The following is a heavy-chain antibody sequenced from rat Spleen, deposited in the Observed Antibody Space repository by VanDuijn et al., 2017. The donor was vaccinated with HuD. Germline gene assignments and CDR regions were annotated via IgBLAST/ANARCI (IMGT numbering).Heavy chain of an antibody. CDR1: GFIFNNYG. D-gene: IGHD3-8*01. CDR2: ISFDGGGT. Sequence: EVQLVESGGGLVQPGRSLKLSCAASGFIFNNYGMAWVRQAPKKGLEWVAYISFDGGGTYYRDSVKGRLTISRDNEKSTLYLQMDSLRSEDTATYYCTTKAQWGAMGAWGQGASVTVSS. CDR3: TTKAQWGAMGA. J-gene: IGHJ4*01. V-gene: IGHV5-20*01.